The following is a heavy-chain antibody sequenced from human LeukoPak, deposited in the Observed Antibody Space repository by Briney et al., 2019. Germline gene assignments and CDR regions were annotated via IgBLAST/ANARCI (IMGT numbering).Heavy chain of an antibody. CDR3: GKRPYGLGGGHFDP. CDR1: GFTFTDYA. V-gene: IGHV3-23*01. CDR2: ITTTVGDT. D-gene: IGHD3-10*01. J-gene: IGHJ5*02. Sequence: GGSLRLSCVASGFTFTDYAMTWVRQPPGRRLEWVSTITTTVGDTHYADSMKGRFTVSRDDSKGTLFLQMNSLRAEDTGVYYCGKRPYGLGGGHFDPWGQGTLAIVSS.